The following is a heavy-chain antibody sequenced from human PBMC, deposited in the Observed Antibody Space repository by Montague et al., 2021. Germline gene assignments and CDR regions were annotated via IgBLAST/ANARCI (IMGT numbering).Heavy chain of an antibody. CDR3: ARHVIGNYGMDV. D-gene: IGHD3-16*02. CDR2: IYYSGST. CDR1: GGSISSSSYY. V-gene: IGHV4-39*01. J-gene: IGHJ6*02. Sequence: SETLSLTCTVSGGSISSSSYYWGWIRQPPGKGLEWIGSIYYSGSTYYNPSLKSRVTISVDTSKNQFSLKLSSVTAADTAVYYCARHVIGNYGMDVWGQGTTVPVS.